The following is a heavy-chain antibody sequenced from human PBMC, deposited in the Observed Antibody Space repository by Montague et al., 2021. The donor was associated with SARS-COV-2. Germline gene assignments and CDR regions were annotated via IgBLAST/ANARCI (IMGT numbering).Heavy chain of an antibody. J-gene: IGHJ6*02. D-gene: IGHD5-24*01. CDR3: ARVSVEMATMGVYYYYGMDV. Sequence: TLSLTCTVSGGSISSGGYYWSWIRQHPGKGLECIGYIYYSGSTYYNPSLKSRVTISVDTSKNQFSLKLSSVTAADTAVYYCARVSVEMATMGVYYYYGMDVWGQGTTVTVSS. V-gene: IGHV4-31*03. CDR1: GGSISSGGYY. CDR2: IYYSGST.